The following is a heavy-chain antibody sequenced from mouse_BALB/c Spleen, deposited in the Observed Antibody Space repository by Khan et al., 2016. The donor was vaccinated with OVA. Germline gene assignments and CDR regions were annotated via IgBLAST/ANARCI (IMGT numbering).Heavy chain of an antibody. CDR2: IGNSGST. V-gene: IGHV3-2*02. J-gene: IGHJ3*01. Sequence: EVQLQESGPGLVKPSQSLSLTCTVTGYSITSDYAWNWIRQFPGNKLEWMGYIGNSGSTSYNPSLKSRISITRDTSKNQFFLQLNSVTTEDTATYYCARLGPGFAYWGQGTLVTVSA. CDR3: ARLGPGFAY. CDR1: GYSITSDYA.